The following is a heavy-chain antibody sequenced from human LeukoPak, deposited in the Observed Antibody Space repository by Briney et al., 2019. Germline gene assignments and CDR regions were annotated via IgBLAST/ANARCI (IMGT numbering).Heavy chain of an antibody. J-gene: IGHJ3*01. D-gene: IGHD6-19*01. V-gene: IGHV3-23*01. CDR3: AREGEVADSRIGAFDV. CDR1: GFTYNNYA. Sequence: TGGSLRLSCAASGFTYNNYAMSWVRQAPGKELEWVSAISDSGGSTYYADSVRGRFTISRDNSKNTLFLQMNSLRVEDTAVYYCAREGEVADSRIGAFDVWGQGTMLTVSS. CDR2: ISDSGGST.